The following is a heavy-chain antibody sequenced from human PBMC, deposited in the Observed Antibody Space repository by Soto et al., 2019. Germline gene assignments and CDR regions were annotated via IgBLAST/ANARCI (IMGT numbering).Heavy chain of an antibody. CDR2: IDYYGNNA. V-gene: IGHV3-74*01. Sequence: EVQLVESGGGFIQPGGSLRLSCEASGFPFSNYWMHWVRQAPGKGLVWVSRIDYYGNNANYTDSVKGRFAISRDDAKNTLYLQMNSLRVEDTAVYYCTRGEYTSSWFSSDYYYGMDVWGQGTTVIVSS. CDR3: TRGEYTSSWFSSDYYYGMDV. D-gene: IGHD6-13*01. J-gene: IGHJ6*02. CDR1: GFPFSNYW.